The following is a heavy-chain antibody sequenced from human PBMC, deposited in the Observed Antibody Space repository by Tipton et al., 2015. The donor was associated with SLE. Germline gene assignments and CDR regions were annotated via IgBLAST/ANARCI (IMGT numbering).Heavy chain of an antibody. D-gene: IGHD5-18*01. J-gene: IGHJ3*02. Sequence: GSLRLSCAASGFTFSDYYMSWIRQAPGKGLEWVSYISSSSSYTNYADSVKGRFTISRDNAKNSLYLQMNSLRAEDTAVYYCAWSGYSYGTHAFDIWGQGTMVTVSS. CDR2: ISSSSSYT. V-gene: IGHV3-11*03. CDR3: AWSGYSYGTHAFDI. CDR1: GFTFSDYY.